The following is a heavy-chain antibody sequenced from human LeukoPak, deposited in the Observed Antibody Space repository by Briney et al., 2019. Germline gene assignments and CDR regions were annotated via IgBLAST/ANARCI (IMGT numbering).Heavy chain of an antibody. J-gene: IGHJ4*02. D-gene: IGHD6-13*01. V-gene: IGHV4-34*01. CDR1: GVSFSGYY. Sequence: SETLSLTCAVYGVSFSGYYWSWIRQPPGKGLEWIGEINHSGSTNYNPSLKSRVTISVDTSKNQFSLKLSSVTAADTAVYYCARGRRYSGYSSSWYEALADYWGQGTLVTVSS. CDR2: INHSGST. CDR3: ARGRRYSGYSSSWYEALADY.